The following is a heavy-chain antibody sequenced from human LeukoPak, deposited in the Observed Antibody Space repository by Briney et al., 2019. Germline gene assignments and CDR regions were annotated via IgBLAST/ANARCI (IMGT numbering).Heavy chain of an antibody. D-gene: IGHD4-17*01. CDR3: ARGGYGAHMG. V-gene: IGHV3-74*01. J-gene: IGHJ4*02. Sequence: GGSLRLSCAASGFTFSSFWMHWVRQVPGKGLVWVSGINSDGSTTSYADSVKGRFTISRDSAKNTLYLQMNSLRAEDTALYYCARGGYGAHMGWGQGTLVTVSS. CDR2: INSDGSTT. CDR1: GFTFSSFW.